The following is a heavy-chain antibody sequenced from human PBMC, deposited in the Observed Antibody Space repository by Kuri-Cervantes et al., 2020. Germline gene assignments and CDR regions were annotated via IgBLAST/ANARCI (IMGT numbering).Heavy chain of an antibody. Sequence: LSLTCAASGFIFSDYAIHWVRQAPGKGLEWVAVVSDDGNNRIYADSVKGRFTISRDNSKNTLYLQMNSLRAEDTAVYYCALGDYYYYGMDVWGQGTTVTVSS. D-gene: IGHD3-16*01. J-gene: IGHJ6*02. CDR1: GFIFSDYA. CDR3: ALGDYYYYGMDV. V-gene: IGHV3-30-3*01. CDR2: VSDDGNNR.